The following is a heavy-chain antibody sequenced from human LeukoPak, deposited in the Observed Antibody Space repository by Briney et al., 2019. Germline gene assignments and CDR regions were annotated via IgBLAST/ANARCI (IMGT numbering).Heavy chain of an antibody. CDR1: GYTFSGYY. CDR3: ARDLYSGSYFFNFHY. Sequence: ASVKVSCKASGYTFSGYYMHWVRQAPGQGLEWMGWINPYTGGTNYAQRFQGRVTMTRDTSISTVYMELSRLRSDDTAVYSCARDLYSGSYFFNFHYWGQGTLVTVSS. J-gene: IGHJ4*02. D-gene: IGHD1-26*01. V-gene: IGHV1-2*02. CDR2: INPYTGGT.